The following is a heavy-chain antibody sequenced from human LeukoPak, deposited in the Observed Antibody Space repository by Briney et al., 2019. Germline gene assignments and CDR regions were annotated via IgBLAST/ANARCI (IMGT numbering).Heavy chain of an antibody. J-gene: IGHJ4*02. Sequence: SETLSLTCTVSDGSISSYYWSWIRQPPGKGLEWIGYIYYSGSTNYNPSLESRVTISVDTSKNQFSLKVSSVTAADTAVYYCARGLSHGFDYWGQGSLVTVSS. CDR1: DGSISSYY. V-gene: IGHV4-59*01. CDR2: IYYSGST. CDR3: ARGLSHGFDY.